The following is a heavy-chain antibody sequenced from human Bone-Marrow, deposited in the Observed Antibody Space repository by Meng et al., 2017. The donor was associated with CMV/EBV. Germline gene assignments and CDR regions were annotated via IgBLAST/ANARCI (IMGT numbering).Heavy chain of an antibody. CDR3: ARENRVGFGGEVYY. Sequence: SETLSLTCTVSGGSISSSSYYWGWIRQPPGKGLEWIGSIYYSGSTYYNPSLKSRVTISVDTSKNQFSLKLSSVTAADTAVYYCARENRVGFGGEVYYWGQGTLVTVSS. CDR1: GGSISSSSYY. J-gene: IGHJ4*02. D-gene: IGHD3-16*01. V-gene: IGHV4-39*07. CDR2: IYYSGST.